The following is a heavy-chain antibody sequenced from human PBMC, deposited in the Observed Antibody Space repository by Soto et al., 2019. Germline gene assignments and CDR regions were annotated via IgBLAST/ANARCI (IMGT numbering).Heavy chain of an antibody. CDR1: GGSISSSRYY. D-gene: IGHD6-13*01. CDR3: ASLSAAGPYDFDY. Sequence: SETLSLTCTVSGGSISSSRYYWGWIRQPPGKGLAWIGSSYYSGSTYYNPSLKRRVTISVDTSKNQYSLKLSSVTAADTAVYYCASLSAAGPYDFDYWGHGTLVTVSS. V-gene: IGHV4-39*01. J-gene: IGHJ4*01. CDR2: SYYSGST.